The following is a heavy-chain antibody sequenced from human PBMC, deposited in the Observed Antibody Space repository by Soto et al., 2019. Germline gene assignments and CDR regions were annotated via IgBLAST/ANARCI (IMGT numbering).Heavy chain of an antibody. D-gene: IGHD3-22*01. Sequence: SETLSLTCTVSGGSISSSSYYWGWIRQPPGKGLERIGSIYYSGSTYYNPSLKSRVTISVDTSKNQFCLKLSSVTAADTAVYYCARHREVYYYDSSGYANVFDYWGQGTLVTVSS. J-gene: IGHJ4*02. V-gene: IGHV4-39*01. CDR2: IYYSGST. CDR1: GGSISSSSYY. CDR3: ARHREVYYYDSSGYANVFDY.